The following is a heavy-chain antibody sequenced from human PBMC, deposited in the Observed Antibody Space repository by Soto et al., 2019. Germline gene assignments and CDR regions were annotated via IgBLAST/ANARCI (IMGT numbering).Heavy chain of an antibody. Sequence: QVQLVQSGAEVKKSGASVKVSCEASGYIFTDYTIHWVRQAPGQRLELMGWINAGNGDTKYSHQFQGRVTFSRDTSASTVYMELSSLRSEDTAVYYCAREGLVRGVLRGIRFDPWGQETLVTVSS. V-gene: IGHV1-3*01. CDR1: GYIFTDYT. CDR2: INAGNGDT. J-gene: IGHJ5*02. CDR3: AREGLVRGVLRGIRFDP. D-gene: IGHD3-10*01.